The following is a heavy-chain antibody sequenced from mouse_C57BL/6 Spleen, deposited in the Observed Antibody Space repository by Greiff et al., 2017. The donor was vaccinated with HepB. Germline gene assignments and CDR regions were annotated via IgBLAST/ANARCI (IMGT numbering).Heavy chain of an antibody. V-gene: IGHV3-6*01. Sequence: EVQLQESGPGLVKPSQSLSLTCSVTGYSITSGYYWNWIRQFPGNKLEWMGYISYDGSNNYNPSLKNRISITRDTSKNQFFLKLNSVTTEDTATYYCARDGDYYGSSSFDYWGQGTTLTVSS. D-gene: IGHD1-1*01. CDR1: GYSITSGYY. J-gene: IGHJ2*01. CDR2: ISYDGSN. CDR3: ARDGDYYGSSSFDY.